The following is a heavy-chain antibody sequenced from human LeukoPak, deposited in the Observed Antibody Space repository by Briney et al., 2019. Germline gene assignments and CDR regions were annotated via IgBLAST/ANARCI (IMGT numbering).Heavy chain of an antibody. CDR3: AKAPGMSRYYYMDV. D-gene: IGHD5/OR15-5a*01. J-gene: IGHJ6*03. V-gene: IGHV3-23*01. CDR1: GFTVSSNY. Sequence: QPGGSLRLSCAAPGFTVSSNYMSWVRQAPGKGLEWVSTISGSIGSTYYADSVKGRFTISRDNSKNTLYLQMNSLRAEDTAVYYCAKAPGMSRYYYMDVWGKGTTVTVSS. CDR2: ISGSIGST.